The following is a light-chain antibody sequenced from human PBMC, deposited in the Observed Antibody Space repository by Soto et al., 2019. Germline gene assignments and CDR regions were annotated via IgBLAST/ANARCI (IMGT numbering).Light chain of an antibody. CDR1: QSVSIN. J-gene: IGKJ2*01. CDR2: GAS. Sequence: EIVMTQSPATLSVSPGERATLSCRASQSVSINLAWYQQKPGQAPRLLIYGASTRATGIPARFSGSGSGTEFTLTISSLQSEDFAGYYCQQYSTWPYTFGQGTKLEIK. CDR3: QQYSTWPYT. V-gene: IGKV3-15*01.